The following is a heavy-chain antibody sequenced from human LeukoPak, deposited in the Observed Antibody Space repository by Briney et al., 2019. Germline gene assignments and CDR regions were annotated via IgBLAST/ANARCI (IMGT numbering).Heavy chain of an antibody. CDR3: ARAEAATGSEIDH. CDR1: GGSISSYY. CDR2: IYYSGST. V-gene: IGHV4-59*01. D-gene: IGHD3-9*01. J-gene: IGHJ4*02. Sequence: SETLSLTCTVSGGSISSYYWSWIRQPPGKGLEWIGYIYYSGSTNYNPSLKSRVTISVDTSKNQFSLKLDSVTPADTAVYYCARAEAATGSEIDHWSKGNLVTVSS.